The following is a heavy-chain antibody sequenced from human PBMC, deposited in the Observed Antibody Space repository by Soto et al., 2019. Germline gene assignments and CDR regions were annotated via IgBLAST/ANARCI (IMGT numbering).Heavy chain of an antibody. D-gene: IGHD3-22*01. CDR2: ISYDGSNK. J-gene: IGHJ6*02. CDR3: AKDPSYYDSSGYTDYYYGMDV. CDR1: GFTFSSYG. V-gene: IGHV3-30*18. Sequence: GGSLRLSCAASGFTFSSYGMHWVRQAPGKGLEWVAVISYDGSNKYYADSVKGRFTIYRDNSKNTLYLQMNSLRAEDTAVYYCAKDPSYYDSSGYTDYYYGMDVWGQGTTVTVSS.